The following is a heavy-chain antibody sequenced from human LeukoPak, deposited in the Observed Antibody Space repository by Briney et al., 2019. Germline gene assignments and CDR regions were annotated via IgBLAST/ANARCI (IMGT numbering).Heavy chain of an antibody. D-gene: IGHD3-10*01. CDR1: GGSISSYY. V-gene: IGHV4-59*12. J-gene: IGHJ4*02. Sequence: SETLSLTCTVSGGSISSYYWSWIRQPPGQGLEWFGYIYYSGSTRYNPSLKSRVTISVDTSKNQFSLNLSSVTAADTAVYFCARGRWELPYWGQGTLVSVSS. CDR2: IYYSGST. CDR3: ARGRWELPY.